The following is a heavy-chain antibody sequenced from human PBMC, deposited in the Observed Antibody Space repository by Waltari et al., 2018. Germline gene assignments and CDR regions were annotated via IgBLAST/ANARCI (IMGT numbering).Heavy chain of an antibody. CDR2: IYYSGST. Sequence: QLQLQESGPGLVKPSETLSLTCTVSGGSISSSSYYWGWIRQPPGKGLEWIGSIYYSGSTYYNPSLKSQVTISVDTSKNQFSLKLSSVTAADTAVYYCASLTGYSSSCDIWGQGTMVTVSS. D-gene: IGHD6-13*01. CDR3: ASLTGYSSSCDI. J-gene: IGHJ3*02. CDR1: GGSISSSSYY. V-gene: IGHV4-39*01.